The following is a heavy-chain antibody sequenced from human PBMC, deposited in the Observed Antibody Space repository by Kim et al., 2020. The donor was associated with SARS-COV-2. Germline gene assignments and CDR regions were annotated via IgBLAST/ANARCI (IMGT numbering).Heavy chain of an antibody. V-gene: IGHV4-39*07. CDR3: ARYSSGWVFDY. CDR2: T. Sequence: TYYNPSLKSRCTISVDTSKNQFSLKLSSVTAADTSVYYCARYSSGWVFDYWGQGTLVTVSS. D-gene: IGHD6-19*01. J-gene: IGHJ4*02.